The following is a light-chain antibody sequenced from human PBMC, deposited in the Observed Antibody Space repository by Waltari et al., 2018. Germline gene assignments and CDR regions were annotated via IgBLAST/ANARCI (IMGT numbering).Light chain of an antibody. CDR2: DAS. V-gene: IGKV1-33*01. CDR1: RDINNF. Sequence: DIQMTQSPSSLSASVGDRVTITCQASRDINNFLNWYQQKPGKAPKLLIYDASKLETGVPSRFSGSGSGTKFTFTISSLQPEDIGTYYCQQYDIQPPYTFGQGSKLQIK. CDR3: QQYDIQPPYT. J-gene: IGKJ2*01.